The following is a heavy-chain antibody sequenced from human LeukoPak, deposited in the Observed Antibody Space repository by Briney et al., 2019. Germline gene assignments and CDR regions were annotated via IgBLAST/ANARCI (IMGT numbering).Heavy chain of an antibody. CDR1: GYTFTGYY. Sequence: ASVKVSCKASGYTFTGYYMHWVRQAPGQGLEWMGWINPNSGGTNYAQKFQGRVTMTRDTSISTAYMELSRLRSDDTAVYYCARDRDDSRPVWAYYYYYMDVWGKGTTVTVSS. CDR2: INPNSGGT. CDR3: ARDRDDSRPVWAYYYYYMDV. D-gene: IGHD3-3*01. J-gene: IGHJ6*03. V-gene: IGHV1-2*02.